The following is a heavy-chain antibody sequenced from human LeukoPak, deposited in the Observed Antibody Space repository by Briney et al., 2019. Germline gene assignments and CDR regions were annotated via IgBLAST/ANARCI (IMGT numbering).Heavy chain of an antibody. Sequence: SETLSLTCNVSGGSISSYYWSWIRQAPGKGLEWIGYIYYCGSTNYNPPLKSRVTMSVDTSKNQFSLKLSSVTAADTAVYYCAKDSSTWGNLAGHFDSWGQGSLVTVSS. V-gene: IGHV4-59*12. CDR1: GGSISSYY. CDR3: AKDSSTWGNLAGHFDS. D-gene: IGHD6-13*01. CDR2: IYYCGST. J-gene: IGHJ4*02.